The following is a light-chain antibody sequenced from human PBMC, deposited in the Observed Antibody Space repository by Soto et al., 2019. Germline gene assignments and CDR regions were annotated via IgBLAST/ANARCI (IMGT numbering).Light chain of an antibody. CDR3: QQYNSWPLT. CDR1: QSVSTSS. CDR2: GAS. Sequence: EIVLTQSPGTLSLSPGARATLSCRASQSVSTSSLAWYQQKGGQAPRLLIHGASSGATGIPDRFSGSGSGTEFTLTISSLQSEDFAVYYCQQYNSWPLTFGGGTKVDIK. J-gene: IGKJ4*01. V-gene: IGKV3-20*01.